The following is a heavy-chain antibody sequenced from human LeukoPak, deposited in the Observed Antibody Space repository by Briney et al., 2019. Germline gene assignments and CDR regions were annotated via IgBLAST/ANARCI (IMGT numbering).Heavy chain of an antibody. V-gene: IGHV3-30-3*01. Sequence: QPGGSLPLSCAASGLPFSSYAMHWLRQAPAKGLEWVAVISYDGSNKYYAASVKGRFIISRDNSKNTLYLQMNIPRAEDTAVYYCARGVRRGGYFDYYYYYYGMDVWGQGTTVTVSS. CDR1: GLPFSSYA. J-gene: IGHJ6*02. CDR3: ARGVRRGGYFDYYYYYYGMDV. D-gene: IGHD1-26*01. CDR2: ISYDGSNK.